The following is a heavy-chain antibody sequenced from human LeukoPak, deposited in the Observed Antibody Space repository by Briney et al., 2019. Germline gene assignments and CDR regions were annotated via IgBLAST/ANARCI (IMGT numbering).Heavy chain of an antibody. CDR2: ISYDGSQK. CDR3: ARGSYGDLN. V-gene: IGHV3-30*04. D-gene: IGHD4-17*01. CDR1: GLTFSSYA. Sequence: PGGSLRLSCAASGLTFSSYAMHWVRQAPGKGLEWVAVISYDGSQKYHADSVKGRFTISRDNSKNTLSLQMNSLRAEDTAVYYCARGSYGDLNWGQGTLVTVSS. J-gene: IGHJ4*02.